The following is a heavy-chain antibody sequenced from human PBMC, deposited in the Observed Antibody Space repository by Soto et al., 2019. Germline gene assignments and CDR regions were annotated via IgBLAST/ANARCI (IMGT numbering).Heavy chain of an antibody. CDR3: ARGSGLYSPDY. CDR1: GFTFSSYW. V-gene: IGHV3-74*03. D-gene: IGHD6-19*01. J-gene: IGHJ4*02. CDR2: ITTDGETT. Sequence: EVQLVESGGGLVQPGGSLRLSCAVSGFTFSSYWMHWVRQAPGKGLMWVSLITTDGETTKYADSVKGRFTISRDNGKNTLYLQMNSLRVEDTAVYYCARGSGLYSPDYWGQGTLVTVSS.